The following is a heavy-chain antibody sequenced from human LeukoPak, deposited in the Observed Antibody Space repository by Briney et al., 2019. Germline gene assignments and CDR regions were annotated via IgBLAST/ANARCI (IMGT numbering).Heavy chain of an antibody. V-gene: IGHV4-31*03. CDR1: GGSISSGGYY. J-gene: IGHJ5*02. CDR3: ARPNYCTNGVCYWFDP. CDR2: IYYSGST. D-gene: IGHD2-8*01. Sequence: SETLSLTCTVSGGSISSGGYYWSWIRQHPGKGLEWIGYIYYSGSTYYNPSLKSRVTISVDTSKNQFSLKLSSVTAADTAVYYCARPNYCTNGVCYWFDPWGQGTLVTVSS.